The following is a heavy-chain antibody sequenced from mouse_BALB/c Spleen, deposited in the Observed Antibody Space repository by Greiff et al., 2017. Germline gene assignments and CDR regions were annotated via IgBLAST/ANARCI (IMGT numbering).Heavy chain of an antibody. CDR1: GDSITSGY. CDR3: ARYKGITTVVDWYFDV. Sequence: ESGPSLVKPSQTLSLTCSVTGDSITSGYWNWIRKFPGNKLEYMGYISYSGSTYYNPSLKSRISITRDTSKNQYYLQLNSVTTEDTATYYCARYKGITTVVDWYFDVWGAGTTVTVSS. V-gene: IGHV3-8*02. J-gene: IGHJ1*01. D-gene: IGHD1-1*01. CDR2: ISYSGST.